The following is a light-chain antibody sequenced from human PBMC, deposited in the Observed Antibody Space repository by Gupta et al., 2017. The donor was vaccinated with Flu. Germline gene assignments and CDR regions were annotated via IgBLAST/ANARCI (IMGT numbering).Light chain of an antibody. CDR1: QSVSSD. J-gene: IGKJ1*01. Sequence: EIVMTQSPATLSVSPGDRATLSCRASQSVSSDLAWYQQKPGQPPRLLIYGASTRATGIPARFTGSGSVKEFTLTISSLQSEDFAVYYCQHYNNWPPWTFGPGTKVEVK. V-gene: IGKV3-15*01. CDR2: GAS. CDR3: QHYNNWPPWT.